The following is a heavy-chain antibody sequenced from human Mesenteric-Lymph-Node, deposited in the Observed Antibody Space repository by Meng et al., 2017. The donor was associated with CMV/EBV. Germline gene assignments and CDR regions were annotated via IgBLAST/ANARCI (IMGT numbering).Heavy chain of an antibody. CDR2: IYYSGNA. V-gene: IGHV4-30-4*08. Sequence: SETLSLTCTVSGGSISSGDYYWSWIRQPPGKGLEWIGHIYYSGNAYYNPSLKSRVIISLDTSNNQFSLKMNSVTAADTAVYYCARDPTYVMDVRGQGTTVTVSS. CDR3: ARDPTYVMDV. J-gene: IGHJ6*02. CDR1: GGSISSGDYY.